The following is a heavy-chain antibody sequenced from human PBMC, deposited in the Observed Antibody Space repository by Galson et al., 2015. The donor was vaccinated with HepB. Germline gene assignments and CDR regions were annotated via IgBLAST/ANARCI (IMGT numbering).Heavy chain of an antibody. CDR3: AKARTMIVVVYDY. V-gene: IGHV3-23*01. D-gene: IGHD3-22*01. CDR1: GFTFSSYA. Sequence: SLRLSCAASGFTFSSYAMSWVRQAPGKGLEWVSAISGSGGSTYYADSVKGRFTISRDNSKNTLYLQMNSLRAEDTAVYYCAKARTMIVVVYDYWGQGTLVTVSS. CDR2: ISGSGGST. J-gene: IGHJ4*02.